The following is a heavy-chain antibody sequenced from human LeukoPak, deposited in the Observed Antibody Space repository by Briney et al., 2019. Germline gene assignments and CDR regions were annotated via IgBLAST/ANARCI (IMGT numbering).Heavy chain of an antibody. Sequence: PSETLSLTCAVYGGSFSGYYWSWLRQPPGKGLEWIGEINHSGSTNYNPSLKSRVTISVDTSKNQFSLKLSSVTAADTAVYYCARTLAAGSYYYYYGMDVWGQGTTVTVSS. D-gene: IGHD6-13*01. V-gene: IGHV4-34*01. CDR3: ARTLAAGSYYYYYGMDV. CDR1: GGSFSGYY. CDR2: INHSGST. J-gene: IGHJ6*02.